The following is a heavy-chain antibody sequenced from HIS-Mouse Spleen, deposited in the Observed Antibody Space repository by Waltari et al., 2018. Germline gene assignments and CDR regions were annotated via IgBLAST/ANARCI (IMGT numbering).Heavy chain of an antibody. V-gene: IGHV4-39*07. CDR3: AREIPYSSSWYDWYFDL. CDR1: GGSISSSSSY. CDR2: IYYRGST. D-gene: IGHD6-13*01. Sequence: QLQLQESGPGLVTPSETLSLTCPVPGGSISSSSSYWGWLRPPPGKGLEWIGSIYYRGSTYYNPSLKSRVTISVDTSKNQFSLKLSSVTAADTAVYYCAREIPYSSSWYDWYFDLWGRGTLVTVSS. J-gene: IGHJ2*01.